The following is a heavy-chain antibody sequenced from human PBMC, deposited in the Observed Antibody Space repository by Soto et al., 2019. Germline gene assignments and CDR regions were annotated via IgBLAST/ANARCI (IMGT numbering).Heavy chain of an antibody. D-gene: IGHD3-9*01. CDR3: AHSVASYDILSGYSHEPFDY. Sequence: SGPTLVKPTQTLTLTCTFSGFSLNTSGVGVGWIRQPPGKALEWLALIYWDDDKHYRPSLKGRLTITKDTSKNQVVLTMTNMDPVDTATYYSAHSVASYDILSGYSHEPFDYWGQGILVTVSS. J-gene: IGHJ4*02. V-gene: IGHV2-5*02. CDR1: GFSLNTSGVG. CDR2: IYWDDDK.